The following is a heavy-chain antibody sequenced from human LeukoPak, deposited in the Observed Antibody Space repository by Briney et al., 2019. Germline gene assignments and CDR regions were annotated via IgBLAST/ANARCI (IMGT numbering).Heavy chain of an antibody. CDR3: ARRRAYYDSGPFDY. CDR1: GVSISSPH. J-gene: IGHJ4*02. Sequence: PSETLSLTCVVSGVSISSPHWSWIRQPPGKGLEWIGYIFYSGSTHSNPSLRSRVTISMDTSNNQFSLKLTSVTAADTAVYYCARRRAYYDSGPFDYWGQGSLVTVSS. CDR2: IFYSGST. V-gene: IGHV4-59*08. D-gene: IGHD3-16*01.